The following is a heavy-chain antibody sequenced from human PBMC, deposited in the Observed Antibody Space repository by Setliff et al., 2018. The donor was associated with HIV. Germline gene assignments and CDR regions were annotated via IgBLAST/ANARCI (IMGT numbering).Heavy chain of an antibody. CDR1: GFTFSSYP. J-gene: IGHJ4*02. D-gene: IGHD1-26*01. V-gene: IGHV3-23*01. Sequence: PGGSLRLSCAASGFTFSSYPMSWVRQSPGKGPEWVSAISDGGGSTYYAVSVKGRFTISRDNSKNTLYLQMNSLRAEDTAVYYCAKTRPGSYYDFWGQGTLVTVSS. CDR2: ISDGGGST. CDR3: AKTRPGSYYDF.